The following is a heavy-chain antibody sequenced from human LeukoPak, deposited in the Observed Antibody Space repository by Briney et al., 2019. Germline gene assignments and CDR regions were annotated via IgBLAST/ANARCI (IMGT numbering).Heavy chain of an antibody. J-gene: IGHJ2*01. V-gene: IGHV4-61*02. D-gene: IGHD3-22*01. CDR1: GGSISSGSYY. CDR2: IYTSGST. CDR3: ARDPVGRRWLYYYDSSGSQGPWYFDL. Sequence: SQTLSLTCTVSGGSISSGSYYWSWIRQPAGKGLEWIGRIYTSGSTNYNPSLKSRVTISVDTSKNQFPLKLSSVTAADTAVYYCARDPVGRRWLYYYDSSGSQGPWYFDLWGRGTLVTVSS.